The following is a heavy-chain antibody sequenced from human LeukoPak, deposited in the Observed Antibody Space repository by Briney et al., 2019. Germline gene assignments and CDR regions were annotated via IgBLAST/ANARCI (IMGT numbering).Heavy chain of an antibody. J-gene: IGHJ4*02. Sequence: SQTLSLTCTVSGGSTSSGSYYWSWIRQPAGKGLEWIGRIYTSGGTNYNPSLKSRVTISVDTSKNQFSLKLSSVTAADTAVYYCAREGPRSRITIFGVVINPKYYFDYWGQGTLVTVSS. D-gene: IGHD3-3*01. CDR1: GGSTSSGSYY. V-gene: IGHV4-61*02. CDR2: IYTSGGT. CDR3: AREGPRSRITIFGVVINPKYYFDY.